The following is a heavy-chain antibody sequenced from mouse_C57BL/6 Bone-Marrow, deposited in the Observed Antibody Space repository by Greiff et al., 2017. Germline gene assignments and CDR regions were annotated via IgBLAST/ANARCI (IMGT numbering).Heavy chain of an antibody. V-gene: IGHV1-82*01. Sequence: VQLQQSGPELVKPGASVKISCKASGYAFSSSWMNWVKQRPGKGLEWIGRIYPGDGDTNYNGKFKGKATLTADKSSSPAYMQLSSLPSEDSAVYFCATRSSMDYWGQGTSVTVSS. D-gene: IGHD3-1*01. CDR3: ATRSSMDY. J-gene: IGHJ4*01. CDR2: IYPGDGDT. CDR1: GYAFSSSW.